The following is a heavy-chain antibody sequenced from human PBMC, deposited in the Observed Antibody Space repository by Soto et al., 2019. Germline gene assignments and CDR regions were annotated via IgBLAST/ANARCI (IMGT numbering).Heavy chain of an antibody. CDR3: AITYCRDNSCPRDFAF. CDR1: GGTFNTYT. D-gene: IGHD2-21*01. CDR2: FIPILDMA. V-gene: IGHV1-69*02. Sequence: QVQVVQSGAEVKKPESSVKVSCKPSGGTFNTYTVNWVRLAPGHGLEWMGRFIPILDMATYAQKFQDRVTITADRSTFTAYMELNSLTSDDTAVYYCAITYCRDNSCPRDFAFWGPGTRVTVSS. J-gene: IGHJ4*02.